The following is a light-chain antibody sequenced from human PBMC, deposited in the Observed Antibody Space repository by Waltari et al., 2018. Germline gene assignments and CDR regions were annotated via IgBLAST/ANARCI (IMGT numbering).Light chain of an antibody. CDR3: QAWDSSTAEDV. CDR2: QDS. CDR1: KLGDKY. Sequence: SYELTQPPSVSVSPGQTANITCSGDKLGDKYACWYQQKPGQSPVLVIYQDSKRPSGIPERFSGSNSGNTATLTISGTQAMDEADYYCQAWDSSTAEDVFGTGTKVTVL. J-gene: IGLJ1*01. V-gene: IGLV3-1*01.